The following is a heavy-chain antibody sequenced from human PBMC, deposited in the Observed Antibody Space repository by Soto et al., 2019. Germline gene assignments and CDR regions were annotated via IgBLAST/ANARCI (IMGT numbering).Heavy chain of an antibody. Sequence: SETLSLTSTVSGGSVNSYYWSWIRQPPGKGLEWIGYIFYSGSTKSNPSLKSRVTMSVDMSKNQFTLRLTSVTAADTAVYYCARVFPAYCGGDCSYFDSWGQGTLVTVSS. D-gene: IGHD2-21*02. J-gene: IGHJ4*02. CDR2: IFYSGST. V-gene: IGHV4-59*02. CDR3: ARVFPAYCGGDCSYFDS. CDR1: GGSVNSYY.